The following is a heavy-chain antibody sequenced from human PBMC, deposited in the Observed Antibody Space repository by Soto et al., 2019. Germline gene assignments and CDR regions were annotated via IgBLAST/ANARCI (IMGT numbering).Heavy chain of an antibody. V-gene: IGHV4-34*01. CDR3: ATAPGPY. CDR1: GGSFSGYY. J-gene: IGHJ4*02. Sequence: SETLSLTCAVYGGSFSGYYWSWIRQPPGKGLEWIGEINHSGSTYYNPSLKSRVTISVDRSKNQFSLKLISVTAADTAVYYCATAPGPYWGQGTLVTVSS. D-gene: IGHD2-21*02. CDR2: INHSGST.